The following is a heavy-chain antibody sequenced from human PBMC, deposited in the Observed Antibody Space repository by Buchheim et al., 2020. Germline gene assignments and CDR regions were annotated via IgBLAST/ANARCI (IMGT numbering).Heavy chain of an antibody. V-gene: IGHV4-39*07. CDR2: IGHTGDT. D-gene: IGHD4-17*01. J-gene: IGHJ4*02. CDR3: ARGDYDKRLVDY. Sequence: QLQLQESGPGLVKPSETLSLTCTVSGGSISSGRYYWGWIRQSPGKGLEWIAIIGHTGDTYYNPSLQSRVTISVDKSKNQFSLKLSSVTAADTAVYYCARGDYDKRLVDYWGQGTL. CDR1: GGSISSGRYY.